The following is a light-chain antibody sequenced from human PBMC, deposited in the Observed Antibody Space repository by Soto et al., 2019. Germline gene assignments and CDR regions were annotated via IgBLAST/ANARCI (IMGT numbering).Light chain of an antibody. CDR1: QSIDNW. CDR2: AAS. V-gene: IGKV1-5*01. CDR3: QQFSSYST. Sequence: DIQMTQSPSTLSASVGDRVTITCRASQSIDNWLAWYQQKPGKAPKLLIYAASTLETGVPSRFSGSGSGTEFTLTIKCLQPDDFATYYCQQFSSYSTFGQGTKVEIK. J-gene: IGKJ1*01.